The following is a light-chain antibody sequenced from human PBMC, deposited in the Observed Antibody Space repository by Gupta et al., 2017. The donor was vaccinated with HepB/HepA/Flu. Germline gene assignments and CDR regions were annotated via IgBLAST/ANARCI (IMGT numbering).Light chain of an antibody. Sequence: QPVVTQPPSVSGAPGQRATISCTGSSSKIGAGYDVHWYQQVPGTAPKLIIYPDRNRPSGVPDRFSGSKSDTSASLAITGLQAEDEADYYRLSYDRSLSGSIVFGGGTKLTVL. CDR1: SSKIGAGYD. V-gene: IGLV1-40*01. CDR3: LSYDRSLSGSIV. CDR2: PDR. J-gene: IGLJ2*01.